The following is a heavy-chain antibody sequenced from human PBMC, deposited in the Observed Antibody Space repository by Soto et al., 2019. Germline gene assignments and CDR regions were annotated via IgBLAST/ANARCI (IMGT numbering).Heavy chain of an antibody. CDR2: ISAYNGKA. CDR1: GYTFTSYG. V-gene: IGHV1-18*04. CDR3: ARVPKGASLRYCDWTLDY. J-gene: IGHJ4*02. D-gene: IGHD3-9*01. Sequence: ASVKVSCKASGYTFTSYGISWVRQAPGQGLEWMGWISAYNGKANYAQKLQGRVTMTTDTSTSTAYMELRSLRSDDTAVYYCARVPKGASLRYCDWTLDYWGQGTLVTVSS.